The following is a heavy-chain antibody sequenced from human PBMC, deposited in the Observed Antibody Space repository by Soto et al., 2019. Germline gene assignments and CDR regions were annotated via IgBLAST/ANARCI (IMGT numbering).Heavy chain of an antibody. J-gene: IGHJ3*01. CDR3: THSWTYYSDNSV. Sequence: PGGSLRLSCAASGFTFSSYAMSWVRQAPGKGLEWVSAISGSGGSTYYADSVKGRFTISRDNSKNTLYLQMNSLRAEDTAVYYCTHSWTYYSDNSVWGQGTMVTVSS. V-gene: IGHV3-23*01. D-gene: IGHD3-22*01. CDR1: GFTFSSYA. CDR2: ISGSGGST.